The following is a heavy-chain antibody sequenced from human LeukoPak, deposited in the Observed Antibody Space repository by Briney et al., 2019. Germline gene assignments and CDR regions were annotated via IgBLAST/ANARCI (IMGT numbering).Heavy chain of an antibody. CDR3: AREKQSGGTPFDY. CDR1: GFTLTGHS. V-gene: IGHV3-33*08. D-gene: IGHD1-26*01. CDR2: VGNDEKTK. J-gene: IGHJ4*02. Sequence: ALRLSCVASGFTLTGHSMHWVRQAPGKGLEWVAVVGNDEKTKFYADSLKGRFTVSRDNSKNTVYLQMNSLRDEDTAVYYCAREKQSGGTPFDYWGQGSLVTVSS.